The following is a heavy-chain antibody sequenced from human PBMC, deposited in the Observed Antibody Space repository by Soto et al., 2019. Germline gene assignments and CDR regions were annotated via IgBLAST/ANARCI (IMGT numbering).Heavy chain of an antibody. CDR1: RFTFSTYA. Sequence: RLSCAVSRFTFSTYAMGWVRQAPGKGLEWVSNISGSGGRTYYADSVKGRFTISRDNSKNTLYLQMNSLRAEDTAVYYCAKIAEAVAGTVYGYWGQGXLVTVPS. V-gene: IGHV3-23*01. J-gene: IGHJ4*02. CDR2: ISGSGGRT. CDR3: AKIAEAVAGTVYGY. D-gene: IGHD6-19*01.